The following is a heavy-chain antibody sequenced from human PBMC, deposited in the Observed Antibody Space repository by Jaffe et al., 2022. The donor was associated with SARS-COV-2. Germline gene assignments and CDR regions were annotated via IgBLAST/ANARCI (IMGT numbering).Heavy chain of an antibody. V-gene: IGHV4-61*02. CDR3: AREGRRDWAGY. D-gene: IGHD3-9*01. CDR1: GDSISSGSYA. J-gene: IGHJ4*02. CDR2: IFPRGTT. Sequence: QVQLQESGPGLVKPSQTLSLTCTVSGDSISSGSYAWTWIRQPAGKGLEWIGRIFPRGTTNYNPSLKSRVTISIDTSKNQFSLTLSSVTAADTAVYYCAREGRRDWAGYWGQGTLVTVSS.